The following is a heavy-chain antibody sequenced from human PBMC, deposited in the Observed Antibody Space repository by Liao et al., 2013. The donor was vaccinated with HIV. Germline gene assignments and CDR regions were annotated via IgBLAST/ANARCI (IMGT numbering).Heavy chain of an antibody. Sequence: QVQLQESGPGLVKPSQTLSLTCTVSGGSISSGSYYWSWIRQPAGKGLEWIGRIYTSGSTNYNPSLKSRVTISLDTSKNHFSLKLSSVTAADTAVYYCARGVTEEIVARYYYYMDVWGKGTTVTVSS. CDR3: ARGVTEEIVARYYYYMDV. D-gene: IGHD5-12*01. V-gene: IGHV4-61*02. CDR2: IYTSGST. CDR1: GGSISSGSYY. J-gene: IGHJ6*03.